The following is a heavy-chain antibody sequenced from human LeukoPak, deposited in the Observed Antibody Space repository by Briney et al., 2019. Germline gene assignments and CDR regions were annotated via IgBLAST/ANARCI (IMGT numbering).Heavy chain of an antibody. CDR3: AKDPDY. CDR2: IQYDGSNK. V-gene: IGHV3-30*02. CDR1: GFTFSSYG. Sequence: PGGSLRLSCVASGFTFSSYGMHWVRQAPGKGLEWVAFIQYDGSNKYFADSVKGRFAISRDNSKKTLYLQMNSLRAEDTAVNYCAKDPDYWGQGTLVTVSS. J-gene: IGHJ4*02.